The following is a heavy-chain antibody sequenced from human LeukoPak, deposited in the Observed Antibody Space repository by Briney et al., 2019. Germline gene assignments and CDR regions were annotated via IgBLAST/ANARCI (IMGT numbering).Heavy chain of an antibody. V-gene: IGHV1-46*01. J-gene: IGHJ4*02. D-gene: IGHD5-24*01. CDR3: ARDQGGDGYKDY. CDR1: GYTFTSYY. Sequence: ASVKVSCKASGYTFTSYYMHWVRQAPGQGLEWMGIINPSGGSTSYAQKFQGRVTMTRDTSTSTVYMELSSLRSEDAAVYYCARDQGGDGYKDYWGQGTLVTVSS. CDR2: INPSGGST.